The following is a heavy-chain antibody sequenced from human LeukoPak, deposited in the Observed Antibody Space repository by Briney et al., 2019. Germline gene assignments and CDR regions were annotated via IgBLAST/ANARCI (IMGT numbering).Heavy chain of an antibody. J-gene: IGHJ3*02. D-gene: IGHD4-17*01. CDR3: ARVTVTTGYDAFDI. V-gene: IGHV1-8*01. Sequence: ASVKVSCKASGYTFTSYDINWVRQATGQGLEWMGWMNPNSGNTGYAQKFQGRVTMTRNTSISTAYMELSSLRSEDAAVYYCARVTVTTGYDAFDIWGQGTMVTVSS. CDR2: MNPNSGNT. CDR1: GYTFTSYD.